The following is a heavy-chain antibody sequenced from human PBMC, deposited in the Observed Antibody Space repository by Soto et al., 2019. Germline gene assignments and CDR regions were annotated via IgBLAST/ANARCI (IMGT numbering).Heavy chain of an antibody. CDR2: IYYSGST. V-gene: IGHV4-31*03. J-gene: IGHJ3*02. CDR1: GGSISSGGYY. D-gene: IGHD3-10*01. Sequence: QVQLQESGPGLVKPSQTLSLTCTVSGGSISSGGYYWSWIRQHPGKGLEWIGYIYYSGSTYYNPSLKSRVTISVDTSKNQCSLKLSSVTAADTAVYYCAGTTMVRGPRWEGSHAFDIWGQGTMVTVSS. CDR3: AGTTMVRGPRWEGSHAFDI.